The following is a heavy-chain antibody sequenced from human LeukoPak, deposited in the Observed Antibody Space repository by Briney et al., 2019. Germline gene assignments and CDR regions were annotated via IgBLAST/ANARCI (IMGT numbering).Heavy chain of an antibody. J-gene: IGHJ4*02. V-gene: IGHV3-23*01. CDR2: ISGSGGST. D-gene: IGHD5-18*01. CDR3: ARDRADGYNYGDYFDN. Sequence: PGGSLRLSCAASGFTFSSYSMNWVRQAPGKGLEWVSAISGSGGSTYYADSVKGRFTISRDNSKNTVYLQMDSLRAEDTAVYYCARDRADGYNYGDYFDNWGQGTLVTVSS. CDR1: GFTFSSYS.